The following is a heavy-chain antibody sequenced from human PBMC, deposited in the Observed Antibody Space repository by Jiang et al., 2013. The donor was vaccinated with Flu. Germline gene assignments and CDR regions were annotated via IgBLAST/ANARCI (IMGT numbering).Heavy chain of an antibody. CDR2: INHRGST. CDR1: GGSFSGYY. CDR3: ARVDDY. V-gene: IGHV4-34*01. Sequence: LLKPSETLSLTCAVYGGSFSGYYWSWIRQPPGKGLEWIGEINHRGSTNYNPSLKSRVTISVDTSKNQFSLKLSSVTAADTAVYYCARVDDYWGQGTLVTVSS. J-gene: IGHJ4*02.